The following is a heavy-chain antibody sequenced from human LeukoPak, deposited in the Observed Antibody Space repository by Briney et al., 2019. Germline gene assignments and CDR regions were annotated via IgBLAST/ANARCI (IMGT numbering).Heavy chain of an antibody. CDR3: ARGLVY. CDR2: IYSGGST. CDR1: GFTVSSNH. D-gene: IGHD6-6*01. Sequence: GGSLRLSCAASGFTVSSNHMSWARQAPGKGLEWVSLIYSGGSTYYADSVRGRFTISRDNSKNTLYLQMNSLRAEDTAVYYCARGLVYWGQGTLVTVSS. J-gene: IGHJ4*02. V-gene: IGHV3-53*01.